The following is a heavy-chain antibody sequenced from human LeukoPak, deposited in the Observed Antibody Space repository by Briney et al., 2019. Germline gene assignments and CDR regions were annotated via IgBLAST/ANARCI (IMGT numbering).Heavy chain of an antibody. CDR2: ISYDGSNK. J-gene: IGHJ6*02. D-gene: IGHD2/OR15-2a*01. CDR3: AKRSLYYYYGMDV. CDR1: GFTFSSDG. V-gene: IGHV3-30*18. Sequence: GGTLRLSCAASGFTFSSDGMHWVRQAPGKRLEWVAVISYDGSNKYYADSVKGRFTISRDNSKDTLYLQMNSLRAEDTAVYYCAKRSLYYYYGMDVWGQGTTVTVSS.